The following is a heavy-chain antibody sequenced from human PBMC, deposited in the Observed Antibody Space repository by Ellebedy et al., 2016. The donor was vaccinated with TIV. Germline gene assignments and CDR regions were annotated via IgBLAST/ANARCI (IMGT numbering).Heavy chain of an antibody. J-gene: IGHJ3*02. V-gene: IGHV3-74*01. D-gene: IGHD3-22*01. CDR3: ARDQAITMIVVVDAFDI. CDR1: GFTFDDYA. Sequence: GESLKISCAASGFTFDDYAMHWVRQAPGKGLVWVSRINSDGSSTSYADSVKGRFTISRDNSKNTLYLQMNSLRAEDTAVYYCARDQAITMIVVVDAFDIWGQGTMVTVSS. CDR2: INSDGSST.